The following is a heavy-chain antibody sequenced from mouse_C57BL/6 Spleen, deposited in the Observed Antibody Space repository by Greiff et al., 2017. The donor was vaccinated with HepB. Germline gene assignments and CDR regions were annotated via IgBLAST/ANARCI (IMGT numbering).Heavy chain of an antibody. V-gene: IGHV3-8*01. CDR2: ISYSGST. CDR1: GYSITSDY. Sequence: VQLKESGPGLAKPSPTLSLTCSVTGYSITSDYWHWIRKFPGNKLEYMGYISYSGSTYYNPSLKSRISITRDTSKTQYYLQLNSVTTEDTATYYCARGLRRRYCDFDVWGTGTTVTVSS. CDR3: ARGLRRRYCDFDV. J-gene: IGHJ1*03. D-gene: IGHD2-4*01.